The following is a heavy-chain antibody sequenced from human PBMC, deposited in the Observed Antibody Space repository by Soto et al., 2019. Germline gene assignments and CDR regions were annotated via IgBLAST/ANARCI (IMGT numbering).Heavy chain of an antibody. CDR3: ARELGGWTDS. V-gene: IGHV1-3*01. CDR2: INAGNGNT. D-gene: IGHD6-19*01. Sequence: QVQLVQSGAEVKKPGASVKVSCKASGYTFTSYAMQWGRQAPGQRREWMGWINAGNGNTKYSQKFQGRVTITSDTSASTDYMELSSMRSEDTAVYYCARELGGWTDSWGQGTLVTVSS. CDR1: GYTFTSYA. J-gene: IGHJ4*02.